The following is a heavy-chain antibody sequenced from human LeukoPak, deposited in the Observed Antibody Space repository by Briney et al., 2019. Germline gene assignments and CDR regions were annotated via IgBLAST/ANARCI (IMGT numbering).Heavy chain of an antibody. CDR1: GYTFTSYA. Sequence: GSVRVSCKASGYTFTSYAMHWVRQAPGQRGEWRGWINTGNGNTKFSQKFQGRVTITRDTSASTAYMELSSLRSEDTAVYYCAKYSSSWHFDYWGQGTLVTVSS. V-gene: IGHV1-3*04. CDR2: INTGNGNT. CDR3: AKYSSSWHFDY. D-gene: IGHD6-13*01. J-gene: IGHJ4*02.